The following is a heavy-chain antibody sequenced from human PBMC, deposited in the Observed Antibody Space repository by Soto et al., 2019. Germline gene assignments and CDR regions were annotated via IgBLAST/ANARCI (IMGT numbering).Heavy chain of an antibody. CDR3: ARGGTEDNWFDS. V-gene: IGHV4-31*03. CDR1: GGSITSGGYY. Sequence: QVQLQESGPGLVKPSQTLSLTCNVSGGSITSGGYYWAWIRQHPGGGLEWIGPIFHSGSTHNTPSLRSRVTASVDTSKNQFSLKLSSVTAADTAVYYCARGGTEDNWFDSWGQGTLVTVSS. CDR2: IFHSGST. J-gene: IGHJ5*01.